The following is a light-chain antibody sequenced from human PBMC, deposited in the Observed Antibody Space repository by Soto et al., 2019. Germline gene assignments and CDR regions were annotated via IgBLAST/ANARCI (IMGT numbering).Light chain of an antibody. Sequence: QSVLTQPASVSGSPGQSITISCTGTRSDVGSYNLVSWYQQYPGKAPKLMIYAATKRPSGVSNRFSGSKSGITASLTISGLQAEDEADHYCCSYAGSDTFGVFGTGTKVTVL. J-gene: IGLJ1*01. V-gene: IGLV2-23*02. CDR3: CSYAGSDTFGV. CDR1: RSDVGSYNL. CDR2: AAT.